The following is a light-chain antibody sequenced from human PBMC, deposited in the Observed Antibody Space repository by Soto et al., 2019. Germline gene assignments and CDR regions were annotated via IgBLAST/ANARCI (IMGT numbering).Light chain of an antibody. V-gene: IGKV1-5*01. CDR1: QTISSW. J-gene: IGKJ1*01. CDR2: DAS. CDR3: QQYYNYST. Sequence: DIQMTQSPSTLSGSVGDRFTITCRASQTISSWLAWYRQKPGKAPDLLIYDASKLQSGVPASFSGSESGTEFTLTIASLQPDDFATYYCQQYYNYSTFGQGTKVDIK.